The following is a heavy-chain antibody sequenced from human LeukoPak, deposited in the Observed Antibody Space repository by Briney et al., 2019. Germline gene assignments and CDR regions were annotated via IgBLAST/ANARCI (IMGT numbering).Heavy chain of an antibody. J-gene: IGHJ6*02. CDR3: ATFAPGGHGMDV. Sequence: PGGSLRLSCAASGITFSSYEMNWVRQAPGKGLEWVSYISNTGSAIYYADSVKGRFTISRDNARNSVYLQMNSLRAEDTAVYYCATFAPGGHGMDVWGQGTTVTVSS. V-gene: IGHV3-48*03. CDR2: ISNTGSAI. CDR1: GITFSSYE.